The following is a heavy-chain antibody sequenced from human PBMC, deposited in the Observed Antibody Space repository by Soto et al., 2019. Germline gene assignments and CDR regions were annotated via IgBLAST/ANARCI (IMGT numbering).Heavy chain of an antibody. Sequence: GSLRLSCAAAGFTFSSYSMNWVRQAPGKGLEWVSSISSSSSYIYYADSVKGRFTISRDNAKNSLYLQMNSLRAEDTAVYYCAMDPAPPRGNYWGQGTLVTVSS. D-gene: IGHD3-16*01. CDR3: AMDPAPPRGNY. J-gene: IGHJ4*02. CDR2: ISSSSSYI. CDR1: GFTFSSYS. V-gene: IGHV3-21*01.